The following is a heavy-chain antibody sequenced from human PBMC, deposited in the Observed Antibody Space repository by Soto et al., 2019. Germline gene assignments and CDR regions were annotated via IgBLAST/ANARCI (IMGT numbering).Heavy chain of an antibody. Sequence: QVQLVESGGDLVKRGGSLRLSCAASGYTFSDYYMSWILQAPGKGLEWISYIDTSSTKIYYADSVKGRFTISRDNAKNSMYLEMNSLRDEDTAVYYCASHYDMWSGYLSPVDYWGQGTLVTVSS. CDR1: GYTFSDYY. CDR2: IDTSSTKI. J-gene: IGHJ4*02. D-gene: IGHD3-3*01. V-gene: IGHV3-11*01. CDR3: ASHYDMWSGYLSPVDY.